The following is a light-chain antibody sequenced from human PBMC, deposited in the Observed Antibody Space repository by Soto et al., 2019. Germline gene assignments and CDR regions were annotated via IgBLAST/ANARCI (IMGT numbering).Light chain of an antibody. CDR3: QQSYSSTWT. Sequence: DIQMTQSPSSLSASVGDRVTITCQASQDISNYLNWYQQKPGKAPKLLIYAASSLQSGVPSRFSGSGSETDFTLTISSLQPEDFATYSCQQSYSSTWTSGQGTKVDIK. CDR1: QDISNY. V-gene: IGKV1-39*01. J-gene: IGKJ1*01. CDR2: AAS.